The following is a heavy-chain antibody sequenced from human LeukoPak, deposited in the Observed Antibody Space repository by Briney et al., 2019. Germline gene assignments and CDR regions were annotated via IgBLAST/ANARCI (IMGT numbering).Heavy chain of an antibody. J-gene: IGHJ4*02. V-gene: IGHV1-24*01. CDR1: GYTLTELS. CDR2: FDPEDGET. Sequence: ASVKVSCKVSGYTLTELSMHWVRQAPGEGLEWVGGFDPEDGETIYAQKFQGRVTMTEDTSTDTAYMELSSLRSEDTAVYYCATRGGYDSSGYYYFLFGYWGQGTLVTVSS. D-gene: IGHD3-22*01. CDR3: ATRGGYDSSGYYYFLFGY.